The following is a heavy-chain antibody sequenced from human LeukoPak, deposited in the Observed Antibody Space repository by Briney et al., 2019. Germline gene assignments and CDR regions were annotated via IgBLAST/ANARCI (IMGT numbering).Heavy chain of an antibody. V-gene: IGHV4-59*01. CDR2: ILYTGSA. J-gene: IGHJ6*03. D-gene: IGHD6-6*01. Sequence: SETLSLTCNVSGDSIPSYYWSWIRRPPGKRLEWIGFILYTGSANYNPSLESRISISVDTSKGQFSLTVKSVTAADTAVYYCARVRRVSSSYSTNYYYMDVWGKGTTVTVSS. CDR3: ARVRRVSSSYSTNYYYMDV. CDR1: GDSIPSYY.